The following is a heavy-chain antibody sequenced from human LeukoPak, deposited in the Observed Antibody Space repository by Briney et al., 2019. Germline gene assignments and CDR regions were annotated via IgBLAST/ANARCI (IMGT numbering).Heavy chain of an antibody. CDR3: ARAEDGRWFGEYNSYYFDY. D-gene: IGHD3-10*01. CDR2: IYYSGST. CDR1: GGSISSGGYY. V-gene: IGHV4-31*03. Sequence: SETLSLTCTVSGGSISSGGYYWSWIRQHPGKGLEWIGYIYYSGSTYYNPSLKSRVTISVDTSKNQFSLKLSSVTAADTAVYYCARAEDGRWFGEYNSYYFDYWGQGTLVTVSS. J-gene: IGHJ4*02.